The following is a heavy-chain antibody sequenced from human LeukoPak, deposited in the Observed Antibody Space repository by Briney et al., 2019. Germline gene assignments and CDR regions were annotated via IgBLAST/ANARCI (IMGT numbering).Heavy chain of an antibody. CDR3: ARTPSIVGYTSRELGHWYFDL. D-gene: IGHD6-13*01. CDR2: ISGSSSYI. J-gene: IGHJ2*01. Sequence: GGSLRLSCAASGFTFSSYSMNWVRQAPGKGLEWLSSISGSSSYIYYADSVKGRFTISRDNARISLYLQMKSLRAEDTAVYYYARTPSIVGYTSRELGHWYFDLWGRGTPVTVSS. V-gene: IGHV3-21*01. CDR1: GFTFSSYS.